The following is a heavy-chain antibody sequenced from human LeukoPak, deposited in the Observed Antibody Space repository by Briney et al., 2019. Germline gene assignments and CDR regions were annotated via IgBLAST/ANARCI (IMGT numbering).Heavy chain of an antibody. D-gene: IGHD4-17*01. V-gene: IGHV4-39*01. J-gene: IGHJ4*02. CDR1: GGSISSSSYY. CDR3: ARHASNYGPYYFDY. CDR2: IYYSGST. Sequence: PSETLSLTCTVSGGSISSSSYYWGWIRQPPGKGLEWIGSIYYSGSTYYNPSLKSRVTISVDTSKNQFSLKLSSVTAADTAVYYCARHASNYGPYYFDYWGQGTLVTVSS.